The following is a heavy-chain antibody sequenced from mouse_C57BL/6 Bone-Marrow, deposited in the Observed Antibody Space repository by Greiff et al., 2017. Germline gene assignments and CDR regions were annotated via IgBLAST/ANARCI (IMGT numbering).Heavy chain of an antibody. Sequence: QVQLQQSDAELVKPGASVKISCKVSGYTFTDHTIHWMKQRPEQGLEWIGYIYPRDGSTKYNEKFKGKATLTADKSSSTAYMQLNSLTSEDSAVYFCAREVDYDGSSYSWFAYWGQGTLVTVSA. J-gene: IGHJ3*01. V-gene: IGHV1-78*01. D-gene: IGHD1-1*01. CDR3: AREVDYDGSSYSWFAY. CDR1: GYTFTDHT. CDR2: IYPRDGST.